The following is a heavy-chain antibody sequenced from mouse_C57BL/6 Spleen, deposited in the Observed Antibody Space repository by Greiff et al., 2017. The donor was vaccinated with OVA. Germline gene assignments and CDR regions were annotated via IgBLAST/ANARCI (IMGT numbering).Heavy chain of an antibody. Sequence: EVKVVESGGGLVKPGGSLKLSCAASGFTFSDYGMHWVRQAPEKGLEWVAYISSGSSTIYYADTVKGRFTISRDNAKNTLFLQMTSLRSEDTAMYYCARGDYDEWYFDVWGTGTTVTVSS. CDR2: ISSGSSTI. CDR1: GFTFSDYG. J-gene: IGHJ1*03. V-gene: IGHV5-17*01. D-gene: IGHD2-4*01. CDR3: ARGDYDEWYFDV.